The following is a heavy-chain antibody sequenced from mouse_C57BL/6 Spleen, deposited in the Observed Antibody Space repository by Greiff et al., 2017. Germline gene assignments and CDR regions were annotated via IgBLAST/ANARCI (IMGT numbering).Heavy chain of an antibody. Sequence: VQGVESGAELVRPGTSVKVSCKASGYAFTNYLIEWVKQRPGQGLEWIGVINPGSGGTNYNEKFKGKATLTADKSSSTAYMQLSSLTSEDSAVYFCARKGSAGVEAMDYWGQGTSVTVSS. CDR2: INPGSGGT. V-gene: IGHV1-54*01. CDR1: GYAFTNYL. J-gene: IGHJ4*01. D-gene: IGHD1-1*01. CDR3: ARKGSAGVEAMDY.